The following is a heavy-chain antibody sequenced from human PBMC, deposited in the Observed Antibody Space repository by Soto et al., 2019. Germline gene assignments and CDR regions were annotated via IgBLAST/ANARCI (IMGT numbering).Heavy chain of an antibody. D-gene: IGHD4-17*01. CDR2: INHSGST. Sequence: QVQLQQWGAGLLKPSETLSLTCAVYGGSFSGYYWSWIRQPPGKGLEWIGEINHSGSTNYNPSLKSRVTISVDTSKNQFYLKLNSVTAADTAVYYCARTSTTLDAFDIWGQWTLVTVSS. CDR3: ARTSTTLDAFDI. CDR1: GGSFSGYY. J-gene: IGHJ3*02. V-gene: IGHV4-34*01.